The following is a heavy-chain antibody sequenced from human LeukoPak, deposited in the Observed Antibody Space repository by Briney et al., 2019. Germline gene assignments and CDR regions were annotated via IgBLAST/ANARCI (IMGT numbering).Heavy chain of an antibody. J-gene: IGHJ4*02. CDR1: GFTLSSYG. CDR3: AKDLGDIVVVPAAKGFDY. D-gene: IGHD2-2*01. V-gene: IGHV3-30*18. Sequence: GRSLRLSCGASGFTLSSYGVHWVRQAPGKGLEWVSAISYDGSKKFYADSAKGRFTISRDNSKDTVYLQMNSLRVEDTALYYCAKDLGDIVVVPAAKGFDYWGQGTLVTVSS. CDR2: ISYDGSKK.